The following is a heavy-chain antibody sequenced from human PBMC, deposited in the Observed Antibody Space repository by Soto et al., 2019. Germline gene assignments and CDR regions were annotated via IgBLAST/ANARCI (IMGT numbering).Heavy chain of an antibody. J-gene: IGHJ4*02. CDR2: ISAYNGNT. CDR3: ARGQRYYYGSGSYGVFDN. D-gene: IGHD3-10*01. Sequence: ASVKVSCKDSGYTFTSYAISWVRKAQGQGLEWIGRISAYNGNTNYAQNLQGRVTMTTDTSTSTVYMELRSLRSDDTAVYYCARGQRYYYGSGSYGVFDNWGQGTLVTVSS. V-gene: IGHV1-18*01. CDR1: GYTFTSYA.